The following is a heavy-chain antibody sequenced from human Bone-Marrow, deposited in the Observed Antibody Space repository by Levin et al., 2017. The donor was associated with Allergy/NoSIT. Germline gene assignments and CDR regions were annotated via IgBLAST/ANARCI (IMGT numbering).Heavy chain of an antibody. CDR1: GYTFTSYD. V-gene: IGHV1-8*01. CDR2: MNPNSGNT. CDR3: ARGRPAARLLGRSFGY. D-gene: IGHD6-6*01. J-gene: IGHJ4*02. Sequence: GESLKISCKASGYTFTSYDINWVRQATGQGLEWMGWMNPNSGNTGYAQKFQGRVTMTRNTSISTAYMELSSLRSEDTAVYYCARGRPAARLLGRSFGYWGQGTLVTVSS.